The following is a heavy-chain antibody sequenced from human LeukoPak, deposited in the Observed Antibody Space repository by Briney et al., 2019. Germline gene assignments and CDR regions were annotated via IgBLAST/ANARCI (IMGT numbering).Heavy chain of an antibody. Sequence: ASEKVSCKASGGTLSRHFSSWVRQEPGPGLEWMGRIIPIFGIANYAQRFQGRVTITADKSTSTAYMELSSLRSEDTAVYYCARLDSSGEGLDYWGQGTLVTVSS. CDR2: IIPIFGIA. CDR1: GGTLSRHF. J-gene: IGHJ4*02. CDR3: ARLDSSGEGLDY. D-gene: IGHD3-22*01. V-gene: IGHV1-69*02.